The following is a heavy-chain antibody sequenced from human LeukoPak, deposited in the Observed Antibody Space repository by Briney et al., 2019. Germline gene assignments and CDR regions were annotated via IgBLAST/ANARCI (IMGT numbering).Heavy chain of an antibody. J-gene: IGHJ4*02. V-gene: IGHV3-48*02. D-gene: IGHD5/OR15-5a*01. Sequence: PGGSLRLSCAASGFTFSSYEMNWVRQAPGKGLEWVSYIRTGSDTIFYADSVKGRFTISRDNAKNSLYLQMNSLRDEDTAVYYCAADRVWAFEHWGQGALAAVSS. CDR3: AADRVWAFEH. CDR2: IRTGSDTI. CDR1: GFTFSSYE.